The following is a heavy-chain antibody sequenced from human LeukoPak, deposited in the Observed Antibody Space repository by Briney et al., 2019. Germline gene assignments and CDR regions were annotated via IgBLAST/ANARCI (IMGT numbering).Heavy chain of an antibody. D-gene: IGHD2-8*02. Sequence: PGGSLRLSCAASGFTVSNSYMSWVRQAPGKGLERVANIKQDGSEKYYVDSVKGRFTISRDNAKNSLYLQMNSLRAEDTAVYYCARDSSTRGYWGQGTLVTVSS. CDR1: GFTVSNSY. J-gene: IGHJ4*02. CDR2: IKQDGSEK. V-gene: IGHV3-7*01. CDR3: ARDSSTRGY.